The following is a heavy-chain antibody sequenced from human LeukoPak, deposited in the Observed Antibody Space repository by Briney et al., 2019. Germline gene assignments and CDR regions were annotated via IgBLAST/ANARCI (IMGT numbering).Heavy chain of an antibody. CDR1: GFTFNDYA. D-gene: IGHD3-3*01. J-gene: IGHJ6*02. Sequence: GGSLRLSCAASGFTFNDYAMHWVRQAPGKGLEWVSGISWNSGNIVYADSVKGRFTTSRDNAKNSLYVQMNSLRPEDTAVYYCARTGPYDFWSGYYSNYYYYGMDVWGQGTTVTVSS. CDR2: ISWNSGNI. CDR3: ARTGPYDFWSGYYSNYYYYGMDV. V-gene: IGHV3-9*01.